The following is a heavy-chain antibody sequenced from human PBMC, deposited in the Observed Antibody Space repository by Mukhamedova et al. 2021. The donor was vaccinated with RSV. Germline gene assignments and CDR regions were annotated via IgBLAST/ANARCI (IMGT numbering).Heavy chain of an antibody. Sequence: LEWIGEINHSGSTNYNPSLKSRVTISVDTSKNQFSLKLSSVTAADTAVYYWARGGGDYDYGGQG. D-gene: IGHD4-11*01. CDR3: ARGGGDYDY. CDR2: INHSGST. V-gene: IGHV4-34*01. J-gene: IGHJ4*02.